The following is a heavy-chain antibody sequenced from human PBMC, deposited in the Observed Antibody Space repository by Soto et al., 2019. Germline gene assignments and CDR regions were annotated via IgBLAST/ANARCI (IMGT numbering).Heavy chain of an antibody. CDR3: AKVPYNSWNYLYFDY. D-gene: IGHD1-7*01. CDR1: GFTFSSYV. V-gene: IGHV3-23*01. J-gene: IGHJ4*02. Sequence: VSLRLSCAASGFTFSSYVMNWVRQAPGKGLEWVSGISGSGGNTYYADSVKGRFTISRDNSKNTLYLQMNSLRADDTALYYCAKVPYNSWNYLYFDYWGQGTLVTVSS. CDR2: ISGSGGNT.